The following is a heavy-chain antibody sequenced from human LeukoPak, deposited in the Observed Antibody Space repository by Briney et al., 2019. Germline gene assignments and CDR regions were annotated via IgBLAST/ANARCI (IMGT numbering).Heavy chain of an antibody. V-gene: IGHV1-2*02. CDR1: RYTFTGYY. Sequence: ASVKVSRKASRYTFTGYYMHWVRQAPGQGIEWMGWINPHSGDTNYAQKFQGRVTMTRDTSTSTAYMEVSRLRSDDTAVYYCAKDMRSRGYSGYDCFDYWGQGTLVTVSS. D-gene: IGHD5-12*01. CDR2: INPHSGDT. CDR3: AKDMRSRGYSGYDCFDY. J-gene: IGHJ4*02.